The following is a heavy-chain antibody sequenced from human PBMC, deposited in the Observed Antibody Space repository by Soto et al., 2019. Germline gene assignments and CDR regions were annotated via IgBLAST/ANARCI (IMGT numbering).Heavy chain of an antibody. Sequence: SETLSVTCAVDGGSISGYYWSWIRKTPGKGLEWIGEINHSGSTNYNPSLKSRVTISVDTSKNQFSLKLSSVTAADTAVYYCARLYYYDSSGYHFDGGDYWGQGTLVTVSS. J-gene: IGHJ4*02. CDR1: GGSISGYY. CDR2: INHSGST. D-gene: IGHD3-22*01. CDR3: ARLYYYDSSGYHFDGGDY. V-gene: IGHV4-34*01.